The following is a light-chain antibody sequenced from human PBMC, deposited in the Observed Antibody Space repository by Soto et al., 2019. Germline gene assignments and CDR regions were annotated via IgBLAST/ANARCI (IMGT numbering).Light chain of an antibody. Sequence: NFMLTQPHSVSASPGKTVTISCTRSSGSIASNYVQWYHQRPGSAPTTVIYEDNQRPSWVPDRCSGSIDSSSNSASLTIAGLKTEDEADYYCQSYDSSNNVFGSGTQLTVL. CDR1: SGSIASNY. CDR2: EDN. V-gene: IGLV6-57*03. J-gene: IGLJ6*01. CDR3: QSYDSSNNV.